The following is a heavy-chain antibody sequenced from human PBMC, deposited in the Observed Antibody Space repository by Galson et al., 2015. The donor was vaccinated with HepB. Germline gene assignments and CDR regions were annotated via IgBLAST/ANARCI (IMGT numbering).Heavy chain of an antibody. D-gene: IGHD6-13*01. CDR3: ARQRRGLAAGWDNFDY. CDR2: IYPGDSDT. Sequence: QSGAEVKKPGESLTISCKGSGYSFTSYWIGWVRQMPGKGLEWMGIIYPGDSDTRYSPSFQGQVTISADKSISTAYLQWSSLKASDTAMYYCARQRRGLAAGWDNFDYWGQGTLVTVSS. V-gene: IGHV5-51*01. J-gene: IGHJ4*02. CDR1: GYSFTSYW.